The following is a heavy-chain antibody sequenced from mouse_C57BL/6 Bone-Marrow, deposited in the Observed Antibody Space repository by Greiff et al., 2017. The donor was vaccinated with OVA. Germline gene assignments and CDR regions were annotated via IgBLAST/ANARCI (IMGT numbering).Heavy chain of an antibody. J-gene: IGHJ2*01. Sequence: VQLKESGAELVRPGASVKLSCTASGFNIKDDYMHWVKQRPEQGLEWIGWIDPENGDTEYASKFQGKATITADTSSNTAYLQLSSLTSEDTAVYYCTTPQFITTDYWGQGTTLTVSS. V-gene: IGHV14-4*01. D-gene: IGHD1-1*01. CDR2: IDPENGDT. CDR3: TTPQFITTDY. CDR1: GFNIKDDY.